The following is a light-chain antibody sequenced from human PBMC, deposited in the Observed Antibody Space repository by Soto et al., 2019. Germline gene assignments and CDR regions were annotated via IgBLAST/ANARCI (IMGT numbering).Light chain of an antibody. CDR3: QQYGTSPQT. J-gene: IGKJ1*01. V-gene: IGKV3-20*01. CDR2: AAS. CDR1: QSVSSY. Sequence: EIVLTQSPATLSLSPLERATLSFMASQSVSSYLAWYQQKPGQAPRLLIYAASNRATGIPDRFSGSGSGADFTLTISRLDPEDFAVYYCQQYGTSPQTFGQGTKVDIK.